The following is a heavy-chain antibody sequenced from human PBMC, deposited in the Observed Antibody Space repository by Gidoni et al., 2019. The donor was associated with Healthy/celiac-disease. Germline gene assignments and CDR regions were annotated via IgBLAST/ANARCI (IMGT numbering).Heavy chain of an antibody. J-gene: IGHJ4*02. CDR3: ARDDPCPFDY. Sequence: QVQLVASGGGVVQPGRSLRSSCAASGFTFSSYGMHWVRQAPGKGLEWVAVIWYDGSNKYYADSVKGRFTISRDNSKNTLYLQMNSRRAEDTAVYYCARDDPCPFDYWGQGTLVTVSS. CDR2: IWYDGSNK. V-gene: IGHV3-33*01. CDR1: GFTFSSYG.